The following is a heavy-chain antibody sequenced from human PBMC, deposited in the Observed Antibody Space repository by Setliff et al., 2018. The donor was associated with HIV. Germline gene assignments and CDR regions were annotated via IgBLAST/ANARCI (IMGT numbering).Heavy chain of an antibody. CDR1: GFIFNNYG. V-gene: IGHV3-33*01. Sequence: GGSLRLSCAASGFIFNNYGMQWVRQAPGKGLEWVAVIWHDGSITYYADSVKGRFTISRDNSKNRLYLQMNSLRAEDTALYYCAREFALGSDFWGQGTLVTVSS. CDR3: AREFALGSDF. D-gene: IGHD7-27*01. CDR2: IWHDGSIT. J-gene: IGHJ4*02.